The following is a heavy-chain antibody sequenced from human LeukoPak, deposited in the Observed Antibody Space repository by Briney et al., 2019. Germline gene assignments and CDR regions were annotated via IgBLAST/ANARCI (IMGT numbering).Heavy chain of an antibody. CDR1: GFTFSSYA. CDR3: VALDDYGDYNRGFQH. D-gene: IGHD4-17*01. J-gene: IGHJ1*01. CDR2: ISGTGGST. V-gene: IGHV3-23*01. Sequence: HPGGSLRLSCAASGFTFSSYAMSWVRQAPGKGLEWVSAISGTGGSTYYADAVKGRFTISRDNSKNTLYLQMNSLRAEDTAVYYCVALDDYGDYNRGFQHWGQGTLVAVSS.